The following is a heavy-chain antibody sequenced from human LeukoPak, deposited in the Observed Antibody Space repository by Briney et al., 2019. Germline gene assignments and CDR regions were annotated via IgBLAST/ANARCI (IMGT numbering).Heavy chain of an antibody. J-gene: IGHJ4*02. CDR1: GYTFTSYA. CDR3: ARGWGGDCYHVH. CDR2: IYGGNGNT. Sequence: ASVKVSCKASGYTFTSYAMHWVRQAPGQRLEWMGWIYGGNGNTKYSQKFQGRVSITRYTSASTVYMELSSLGSEDTAVYYCARGWGGDCYHVHWGQGTLVTVSS. V-gene: IGHV1-3*01. D-gene: IGHD2-21*02.